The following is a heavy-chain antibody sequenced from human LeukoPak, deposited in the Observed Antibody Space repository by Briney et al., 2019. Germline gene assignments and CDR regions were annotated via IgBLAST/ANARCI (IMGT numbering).Heavy chain of an antibody. J-gene: IGHJ4*02. Sequence: SETLSLTCTVSGGSISTYDWGWIRQPPGKEPEWIGNISDRGGAAYNPSLESRVSMSVDTSKTHFSLKLNSVTAADTAVYFCARLPSHWGQGTLVTVSS. CDR2: ISDRGGA. CDR3: ARLPSH. CDR1: GGSISTYD. V-gene: IGHV4-59*08.